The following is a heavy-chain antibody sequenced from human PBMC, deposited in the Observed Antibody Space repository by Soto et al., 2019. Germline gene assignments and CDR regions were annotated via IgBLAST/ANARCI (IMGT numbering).Heavy chain of an antibody. D-gene: IGHD1-26*01. CDR3: ARDHRVQEWELLFWFDP. Sequence: SATLSLTCAVYGGSFSGYYWSWIRQPPGKGLEWIGEINHSGSTNYNPSLKSRATISVDTSKNQFSLKLSSVTAADTAVYYCARDHRVQEWELLFWFDPWGQGTLVTVSS. CDR2: INHSGST. CDR1: GGSFSGYY. J-gene: IGHJ5*02. V-gene: IGHV4-34*01.